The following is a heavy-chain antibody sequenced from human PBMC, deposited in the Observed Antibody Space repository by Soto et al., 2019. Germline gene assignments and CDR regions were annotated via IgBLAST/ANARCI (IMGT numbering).Heavy chain of an antibody. CDR2: IDYSGST. CDR3: ARLLEMTTVTFFDY. J-gene: IGHJ4*02. Sequence: QLQLQESGPGLVRPSETLSLTCTVSGDSISSSSYYWGWIRQPPGKGLEWIGSIDYSGSTYDNPSLKSRVAMSVDTSKNQFSLRLSSVTAAHTAVYYCARLLEMTTVTFFDYWGQGTLVTVSS. CDR1: GDSISSSSYY. D-gene: IGHD4-17*01. V-gene: IGHV4-39*01.